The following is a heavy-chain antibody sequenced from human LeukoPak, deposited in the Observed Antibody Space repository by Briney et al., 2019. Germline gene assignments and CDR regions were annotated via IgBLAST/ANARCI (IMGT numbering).Heavy chain of an antibody. CDR1: GFTFSSYG. Sequence: PGGSLRLSCAASGFTFSSYGMHWVRQGPGKGLEWVAFIRYDGSNKYYADSVKGRFTISRDNSKNTLYLQMNSLRAEDTAVYYCAHMHSSGWYLAPPDYWGQGTLVTVSS. CDR3: AHMHSSGWYLAPPDY. CDR2: IRYDGSNK. D-gene: IGHD6-19*01. V-gene: IGHV3-30*02. J-gene: IGHJ4*02.